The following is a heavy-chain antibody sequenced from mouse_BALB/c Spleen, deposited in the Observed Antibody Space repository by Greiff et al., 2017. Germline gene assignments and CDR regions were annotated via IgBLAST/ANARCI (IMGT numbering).Heavy chain of an antibody. CDR3: ARSRGVPDY. CDR1: GYTFTSYW. CDR2: INPSTGYT. D-gene: IGHD2-14*01. V-gene: IGHV1-7*01. Sequence: VKLLESGAELAKPGASVKMSCKASGYTFTSYWMHWVKQRPGQGLEWIGYINPSTGYTEYNQKFKDKATLTADKSSSTAYMQLSSLTSEDTAVYYCARSRGVPDYWGQGTTLTVSS. J-gene: IGHJ2*01.